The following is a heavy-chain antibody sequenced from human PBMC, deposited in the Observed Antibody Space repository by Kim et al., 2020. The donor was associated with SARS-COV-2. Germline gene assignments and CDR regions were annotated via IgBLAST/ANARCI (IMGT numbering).Heavy chain of an antibody. J-gene: IGHJ4*02. CDR3: ARDAGYGGNSFVY. CDR1: GGTFSSYA. CDR2: IIPIFGTA. D-gene: IGHD4-17*01. V-gene: IGHV1-69*13. Sequence: SVKVSCKASGGTFSSYAISWVRQAPGQGLEWMGGIIPIFGTANYAQKLQGRVTITADESTSTAYMELSSLRSEDTAVYYCARDAGYGGNSFVYWGQGTLVTVSS.